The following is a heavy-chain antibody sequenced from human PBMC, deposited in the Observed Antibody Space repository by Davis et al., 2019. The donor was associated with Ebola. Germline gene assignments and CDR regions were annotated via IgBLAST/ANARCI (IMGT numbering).Heavy chain of an antibody. D-gene: IGHD3-3*01. Sequence: GGSLRLSCAASGLSFSDAAMHWVRQASGKGLEWVGRIRSKANSYATAYASSVKGRFTISRDDSKNTAYLQMNSLKTEETAVYYCTRLAERFLEWLTTPWGMDVWGQGTTVTVSS. CDR1: GLSFSDAA. V-gene: IGHV3-73*01. CDR3: TRLAERFLEWLTTPWGMDV. J-gene: IGHJ6*02. CDR2: IRSKANSYAT.